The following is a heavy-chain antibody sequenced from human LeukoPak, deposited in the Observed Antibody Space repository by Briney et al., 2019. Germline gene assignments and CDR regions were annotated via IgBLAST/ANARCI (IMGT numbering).Heavy chain of an antibody. CDR2: ITVYSGDT. V-gene: IGHV1-18*01. D-gene: IGHD1-26*01. CDR3: ARVSRGSYDY. CDR1: GYTFTDNV. J-gene: IGHJ4*02. Sequence: ASVKVSCKTSGYTFTDNVISWVRQAPGQGLEWMGSITVYSGDTNYAQKVQARVTITADTATNTAYMELRSLRSDDTAVYYCARVSRGSYDYWGQGTLLAVSS.